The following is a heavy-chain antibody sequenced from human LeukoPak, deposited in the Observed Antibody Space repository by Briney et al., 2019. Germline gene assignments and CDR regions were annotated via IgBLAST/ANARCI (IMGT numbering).Heavy chain of an antibody. J-gene: IGHJ4*02. D-gene: IGHD1-26*01. CDR3: AKPRVGAFDY. CDR2: ISGSGGSA. Sequence: GGSPRLSCAASGFTCSSYAMSWVRQAPGKGLEWVSAISGSGGSAYYADSVKGRFTISRDNSKNTLDLQMNSLRAEDTAVYYCAKPRVGAFDYWGQGTLVTVSS. V-gene: IGHV3-23*01. CDR1: GFTCSSYA.